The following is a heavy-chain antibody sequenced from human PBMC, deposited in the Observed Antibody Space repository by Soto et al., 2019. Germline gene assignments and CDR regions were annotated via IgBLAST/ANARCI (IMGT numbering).Heavy chain of an antibody. J-gene: IGHJ4*02. V-gene: IGHV4-34*01. D-gene: IGHD3-9*01. CDR3: ARTTLDWLLYDY. Sequence: PSETLSLTCAVYGGSFSGYYWSWIRRPPGKGLEWIGEINHSGSTNYNPSLKSRVTISVDTSKNQFSLKLSSVTAADTAVYYCARTTLDWLLYDYWGQGTPVTVSS. CDR1: GGSFSGYY. CDR2: INHSGST.